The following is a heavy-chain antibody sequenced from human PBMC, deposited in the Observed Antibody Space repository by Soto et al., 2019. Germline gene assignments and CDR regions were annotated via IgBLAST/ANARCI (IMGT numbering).Heavy chain of an antibody. CDR3: ARGVRFLEWLLHSFDY. V-gene: IGHV3-48*02. CDR2: ISSSSSTI. CDR1: GFTFSSYS. Sequence: PGGSLRLSCAASGFTFSSYSMNWVRQAPGKGLEWVSYISSSSSTIYYADSVKGRFTISRDNAKNSLYMQMNSLRDEDTAVYYCARGVRFLEWLLHSFDYWGQGT. J-gene: IGHJ4*02. D-gene: IGHD3-3*01.